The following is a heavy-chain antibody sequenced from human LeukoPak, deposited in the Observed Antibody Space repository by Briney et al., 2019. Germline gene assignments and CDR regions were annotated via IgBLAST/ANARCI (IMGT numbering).Heavy chain of an antibody. V-gene: IGHV1-2*02. D-gene: IGHD2-2*01. CDR3: ATNVVLPAAAFDY. J-gene: IGHJ4*02. Sequence: GASVTVSCKASGYTFTGYYMHWVRQAPGQGLEWMGWINPNSAGTNYAQNFQGRVTMTRDTSISTAYMELSRLRSDDTAVYYCATNVVLPAAAFDYWGQGTLVTVSS. CDR2: INPNSAGT. CDR1: GYTFTGYY.